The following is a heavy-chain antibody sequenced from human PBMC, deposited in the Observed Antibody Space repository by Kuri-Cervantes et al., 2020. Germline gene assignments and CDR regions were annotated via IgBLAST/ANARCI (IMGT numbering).Heavy chain of an antibody. CDR3: ARESADDFWSGYYYYYGMDV. CDR1: GFTFGGHG. Sequence: GESLKISCAGSGFTFGGHGFHWVRQAPGGGLEWVALIWYDGTNKYYADSVKGRFTISRDNSNNTLYLQMNSLRAEDTAVYYCARESADDFWSGYYYYYGMDVWGQGTTVTVSS. J-gene: IGHJ6*02. CDR2: IWYDGTNK. V-gene: IGHV3-33*01. D-gene: IGHD3-3*01.